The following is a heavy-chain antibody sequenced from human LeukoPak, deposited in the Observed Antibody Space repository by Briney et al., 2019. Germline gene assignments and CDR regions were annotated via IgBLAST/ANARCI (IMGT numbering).Heavy chain of an antibody. CDR1: GFTFSIYD. Sequence: GGSLRLSCTASGFTFSIYDMSWVRQAPGQGLEWVSTISGGVGSTYYADSVKGRFTISRDNSKNTLYLQMNSLRAEDTAVYFCAKVRGAYSYAYTDYWGQGTLVTVSS. CDR2: ISGGVGST. J-gene: IGHJ4*02. CDR3: AKVRGAYSYAYTDY. D-gene: IGHD5-18*01. V-gene: IGHV3-23*01.